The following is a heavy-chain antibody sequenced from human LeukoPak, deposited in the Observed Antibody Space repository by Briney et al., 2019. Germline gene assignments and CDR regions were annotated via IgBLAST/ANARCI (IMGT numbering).Heavy chain of an antibody. D-gene: IGHD5-24*01. CDR2: IYYSGST. CDR1: GGSISRSSYY. V-gene: IGHV4-39*07. Sequence: SETLSLTCTVSGGSISRSSYYWGWIRQPPGKGLEWIGSIYYSGSTYYNPSLKSRVTISVDTSKNQFSLKLSSVTAADTAVYYCAILDRWLQYFDYWGQGTLVTVSS. CDR3: AILDRWLQYFDY. J-gene: IGHJ4*02.